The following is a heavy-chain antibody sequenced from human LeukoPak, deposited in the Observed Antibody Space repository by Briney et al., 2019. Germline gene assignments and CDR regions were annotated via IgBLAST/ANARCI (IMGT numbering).Heavy chain of an antibody. CDR3: AKDHWGGSAYWKFDY. V-gene: IGHV3-23*01. J-gene: IGHJ4*02. CDR1: GFPFSTYA. D-gene: IGHD3-16*01. Sequence: QPGGSLRLSCAASGFPFSTYAMSWVRQAPGKGLEWVSGISDSGGSTDYAESAKGRFTISRDNSKNTLYLQMNSLRAEDTAVYYCAKDHWGGSAYWKFDYRGQGTLVTVSS. CDR2: ISDSGGST.